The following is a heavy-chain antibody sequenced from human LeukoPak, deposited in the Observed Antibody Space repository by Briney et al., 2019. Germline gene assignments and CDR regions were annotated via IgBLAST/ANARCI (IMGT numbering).Heavy chain of an antibody. CDR1: GFTVRSTY. CDR3: ARGGPYYYDSSGYYFDS. V-gene: IGHV3-53*01. J-gene: IGHJ4*02. Sequence: GGSLRLSCAASGFTVRSTYMSWVRQAPGRGLEWVSLIYSGGSTYYADSVKGQFTISRDNSKNTLYLQMNSLRAEDTAVYYCARGGPYYYDSSGYYFDSWGQGTLVTVSS. CDR2: IYSGGST. D-gene: IGHD3-22*01.